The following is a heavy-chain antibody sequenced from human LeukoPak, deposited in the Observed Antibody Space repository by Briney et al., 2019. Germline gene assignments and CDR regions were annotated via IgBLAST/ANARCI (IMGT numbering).Heavy chain of an antibody. J-gene: IGHJ4*02. CDR3: ARANTYYYDSSGYSVDY. CDR1: GFTFSSYW. CDR2: INSDGSSK. Sequence: SGGSLRLSCAASGFTFSSYWMHWLRQAPGKGLVWVSRINSDGSSKSYADSVKGRFTFSRDNAKNTLSPQMNSLRAGDTAVYYCARANTYYYDSSGYSVDYWGQGTLVTVSS. D-gene: IGHD3-22*01. V-gene: IGHV3-74*01.